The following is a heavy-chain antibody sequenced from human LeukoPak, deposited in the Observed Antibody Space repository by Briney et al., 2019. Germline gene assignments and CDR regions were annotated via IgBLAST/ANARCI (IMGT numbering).Heavy chain of an antibody. CDR3: ARALTTLTYEGY. V-gene: IGHV3-21*01. CDR2: ISGSNSYI. Sequence: GGSLRLSCEASGFTFSSYWMSWIRQAPGKGLEWVSSISGSNSYIFYADSVKGRFTVSRDNAKDSLYLQMNSLRAEDTAVYYCARALTTLTYEGYWGQGTLVTVSS. D-gene: IGHD1-1*01. J-gene: IGHJ4*02. CDR1: GFTFSSYW.